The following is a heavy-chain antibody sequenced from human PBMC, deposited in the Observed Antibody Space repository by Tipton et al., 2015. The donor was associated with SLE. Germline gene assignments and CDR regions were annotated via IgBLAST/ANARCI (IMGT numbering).Heavy chain of an antibody. CDR1: GGSIGSGGYS. V-gene: IGHV4-30-2*03. CDR3: AGDSQAFDY. J-gene: IGHJ4*02. Sequence: TLSLTCAVSGGSIGSGGYSWNWIRQPPGKGLEWIGRIYYSGSSYYNPSLKSRVTISVDTSKNQFSLKLSSVTAADTAVYYCAGDSQAFDYWGQGTLVTVSS. CDR2: IYYSGSS. D-gene: IGHD2-15*01.